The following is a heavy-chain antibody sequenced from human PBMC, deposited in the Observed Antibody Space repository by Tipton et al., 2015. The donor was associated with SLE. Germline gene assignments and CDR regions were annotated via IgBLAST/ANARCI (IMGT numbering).Heavy chain of an antibody. CDR1: GGSISSGGYY. J-gene: IGHJ4*02. CDR3: ARSDPFIVIVQGVITTQGIFDY. V-gene: IGHV4-31*03. D-gene: IGHD3-10*01. CDR2: IYYSGTT. Sequence: TLSLTCTVSGGSISSGGYYWSWIRQHPGKGLEWIGYIYYSGTTYYNPSLKSRVSISVDTSKNQFSLKLNSVTAADTAVYYCARSDPFIVIVQGVITTQGIFDYWGQGALVTVSS.